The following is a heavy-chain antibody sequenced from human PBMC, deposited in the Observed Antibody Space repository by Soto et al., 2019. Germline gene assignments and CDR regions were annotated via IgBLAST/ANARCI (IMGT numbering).Heavy chain of an antibody. CDR1: SFAVSSYT. CDR2: ISGGSNDR. J-gene: IGHJ4*02. V-gene: IGHV3-23*01. Sequence: GGALRPSSAAASFAVSSYTMGINSLTPGMGLKGVPGISGGSNDRYYSDFVQGRFTFSRDNSRNILYLQMNSLRADDTAMYFCARSLFMVAPDNEPFDYWGQGTLVTVSS. D-gene: IGHD5-12*01. CDR3: ARSLFMVAPDNEPFDY.